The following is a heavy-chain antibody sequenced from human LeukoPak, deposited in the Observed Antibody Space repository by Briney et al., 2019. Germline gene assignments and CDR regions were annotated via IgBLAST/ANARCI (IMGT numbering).Heavy chain of an antibody. CDR2: IYIGGST. J-gene: IGHJ4*02. Sequence: ELVSVIYIGGSTYYADSVKVRFTISRDNSKNSVYLQMNSLRAEDTAVYFCARDGSSWYFDYWGQGTLVTVSS. CDR3: ARDGSSWYFDY. D-gene: IGHD6-13*01. V-gene: IGHV3-53*01.